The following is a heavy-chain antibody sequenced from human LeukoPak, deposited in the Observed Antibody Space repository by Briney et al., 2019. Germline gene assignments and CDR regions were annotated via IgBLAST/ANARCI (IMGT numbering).Heavy chain of an antibody. V-gene: IGHV4-59*01. J-gene: IGHJ4*02. CDR2: IYYSGST. Sequence: SETLSLTCTVCGGSISSYYWSWIRQPPGKGLEWIGYIYYSGSTNYNPSLKSRVTISVDTSKNQFSLKLSSVTAADTAVYYCAREVTRGTAMNYWGQGTLVTVSS. CDR3: AREVTRGTAMNY. D-gene: IGHD5-18*01. CDR1: GGSISSYY.